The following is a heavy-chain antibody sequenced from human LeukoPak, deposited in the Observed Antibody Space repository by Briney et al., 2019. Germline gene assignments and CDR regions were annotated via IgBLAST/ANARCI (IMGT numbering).Heavy chain of an antibody. D-gene: IGHD5-24*01. Sequence: PSETLSLTCTVSGYSISSGYYWGWIRPPPGKGLEWIGSIYHSGSTYYNPSLKSRVTISVDTSKNQFSLKLSSVTAADTAVYYCARARDGYENWGQGTLVTVSS. V-gene: IGHV4-38-2*02. CDR1: GYSISSGYY. J-gene: IGHJ4*02. CDR2: IYHSGST. CDR3: ARARDGYEN.